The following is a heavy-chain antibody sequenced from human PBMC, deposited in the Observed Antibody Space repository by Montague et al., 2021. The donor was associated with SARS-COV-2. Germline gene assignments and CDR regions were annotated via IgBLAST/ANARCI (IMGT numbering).Heavy chain of an antibody. Sequence: SETLSLTCTVSGGSISSYYWSWIRQPPGKGLEWIGYIYYSGSTNYNPSXXSGVTISVDTSKNQFSLKLSSVTAADTAVYYCARAPVAHITIFGVVTSFDYWGQGTLVTVSS. J-gene: IGHJ4*02. V-gene: IGHV4-59*01. CDR1: GGSISSYY. CDR2: IYYSGST. CDR3: ARAPVAHITIFGVVTSFDY. D-gene: IGHD3-3*01.